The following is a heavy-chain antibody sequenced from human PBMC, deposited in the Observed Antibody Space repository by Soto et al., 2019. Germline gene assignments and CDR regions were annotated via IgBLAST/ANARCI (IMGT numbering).Heavy chain of an antibody. CDR3: ARGNVVAIDY. J-gene: IGHJ4*02. V-gene: IGHV4-30-2*01. CDR1: GGSFSSGGYS. D-gene: IGHD2-21*01. Sequence: SETLSLTCAVYGGSFSSGGYSWSWIRQPPGKGLEWIGYIYHSGSTYYNPSLKSRVTISVDRSKNQFSLKLSSVTAADTAMYYCARGNVVAIDYWGQGTLVTVSS. CDR2: IYHSGST.